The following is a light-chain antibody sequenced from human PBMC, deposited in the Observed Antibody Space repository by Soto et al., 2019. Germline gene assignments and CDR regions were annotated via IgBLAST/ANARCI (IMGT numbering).Light chain of an antibody. Sequence: DIVMTQSPDSLAVSVGERATINCKSSPSVLYSSNNKNYLAWYQQKPGQPPKLLIYWASTRESGVPDRFSGSGSGTDFTLTISSLQAEDVAVYYCQQYYSTPPTFGQGTKVEIK. CDR2: WAS. CDR3: QQYYSTPPT. V-gene: IGKV4-1*01. CDR1: PSVLYSSNNKNY. J-gene: IGKJ1*01.